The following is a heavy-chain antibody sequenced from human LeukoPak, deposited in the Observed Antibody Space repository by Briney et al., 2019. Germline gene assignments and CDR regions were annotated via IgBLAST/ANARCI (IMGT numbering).Heavy chain of an antibody. CDR2: IYTSGST. CDR1: GGSISSGSYY. D-gene: IGHD3-9*01. Sequence: SQTLSLTCTVSGGSISSGSYYWSWIRQPAGKGLEWIGRIYTSGSTNYNPSLKSRVTISVDTSKNQFSLKLSSVTAADTAVYYCARGYYDILTGYYDLARFDYWGQGTLVTVSS. CDR3: ARGYYDILTGYYDLARFDY. V-gene: IGHV4-61*02. J-gene: IGHJ4*02.